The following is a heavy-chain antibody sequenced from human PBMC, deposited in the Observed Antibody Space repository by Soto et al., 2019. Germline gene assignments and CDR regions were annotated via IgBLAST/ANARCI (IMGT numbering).Heavy chain of an antibody. CDR2: IRSKAYGGTT. V-gene: IGHV3-49*04. Sequence: GGSLRLSCTASGFTFGDYAMSWVRQAPGKGLEWVGFIRSKAYGGTTEYAASVKGRFTISRDDSKSIAYLQMNSLKTEDTAVYYCTREGPRGHSYGYTSDYWGQGTLVTVSS. D-gene: IGHD5-18*01. CDR1: GFTFGDYA. CDR3: TREGPRGHSYGYTSDY. J-gene: IGHJ4*02.